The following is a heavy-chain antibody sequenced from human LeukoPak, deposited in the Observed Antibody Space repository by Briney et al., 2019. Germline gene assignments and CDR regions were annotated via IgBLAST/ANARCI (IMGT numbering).Heavy chain of an antibody. J-gene: IGHJ4*02. CDR1: GFTVRSNY. Sequence: PGRSLRLSCAASGFTVRSNYMSWVRPAPGKGLEWVSLISNVGSTYYADSVKARFTISRDNSMDTLYLQMNSLRVEDTAVYYCARDPGGDNAYWGQGTLVTVSS. D-gene: IGHD4-17*01. CDR2: ISNVGST. CDR3: ARDPGGDNAY. V-gene: IGHV3-66*01.